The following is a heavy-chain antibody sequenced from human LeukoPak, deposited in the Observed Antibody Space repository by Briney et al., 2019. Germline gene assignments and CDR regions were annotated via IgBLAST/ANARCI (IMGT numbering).Heavy chain of an antibody. D-gene: IGHD1-20*01. V-gene: IGHV1-18*01. CDR1: GYTFTIYG. J-gene: IGHJ4*02. CDR3: SREITSGKFQC. Sequence: GASVKVSCEASGYTFTIYGIIWVPQAPGQGLEWTGWINPNNGNTNYAQKFQGRVTMTTDTSTRTAYMELRSLRSDDTAVYFCSREITSGKFQCGGRGTLVTVSS. CDR2: INPNNGNT.